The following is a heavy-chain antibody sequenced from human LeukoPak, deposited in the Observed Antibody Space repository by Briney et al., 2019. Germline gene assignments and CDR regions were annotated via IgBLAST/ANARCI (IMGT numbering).Heavy chain of an antibody. CDR1: GGTFSSYA. D-gene: IGHD3-10*01. V-gene: IGHV1-69*13. J-gene: IGHJ4*02. Sequence: SVKVSWKASGGTFSSYAISWVRQAPVQGLEWMGGIIPIFGTANYAQKFQGRVTITADESTSTAYMELSSLRSEDTAVYYCARGYYYGQRGYFDYWGQGTLVTVSS. CDR2: IIPIFGTA. CDR3: ARGYYYGQRGYFDY.